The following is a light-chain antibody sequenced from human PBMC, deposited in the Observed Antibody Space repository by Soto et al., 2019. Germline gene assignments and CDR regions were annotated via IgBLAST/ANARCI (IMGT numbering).Light chain of an antibody. CDR1: QSVSSSS. CDR3: QRFGSSSWK. Sequence: EVVLTQSPGTLSLSPGERATLSCRASQSVSSSSLAWYHREPGQAPRLLIYGASSRATGLPDRFSGSGSGTDLTLTIHSRAPEDFAVYYCQRFGSSSWKFGQGTKVAIK. V-gene: IGKV3-20*01. CDR2: GAS. J-gene: IGKJ1*01.